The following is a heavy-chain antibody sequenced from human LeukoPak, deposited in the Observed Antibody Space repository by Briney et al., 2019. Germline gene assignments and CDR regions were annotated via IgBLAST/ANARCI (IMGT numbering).Heavy chain of an antibody. CDR2: VSSNGAKT. V-gene: IGHV3-23*01. J-gene: IGHJ5*02. Sequence: GGSLRLSCAASGFTFSSYAITWVRQAPGKGLEWVSAVSSNGAKTYYADSVKGRFTISRDNYKNMVFLQMNSLRAEDTAVYYCAKCSTPGYTSGWCNWIDPWGQGTLVTVSS. D-gene: IGHD6-19*01. CDR1: GFTFSSYA. CDR3: AKCSTPGYTSGWCNWIDP.